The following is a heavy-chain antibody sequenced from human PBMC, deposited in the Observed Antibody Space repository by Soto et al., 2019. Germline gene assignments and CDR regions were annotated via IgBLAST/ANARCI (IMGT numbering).Heavy chain of an antibody. V-gene: IGHV3-9*01. CDR1: GFTFDDYA. Sequence: GGSLRLSCAASGFTFDDYAMHWVRQAPGKGLEWVSGISWNSGSIGYADSVKGRFTISRANAKNSLYLQMNSLRAEDTALYYCAKGSIGVVGPIYYYSMYVWGQETTITVSS. D-gene: IGHD3-3*01. CDR2: ISWNSGSI. CDR3: AKGSIGVVGPIYYYSMYV. J-gene: IGHJ6*02.